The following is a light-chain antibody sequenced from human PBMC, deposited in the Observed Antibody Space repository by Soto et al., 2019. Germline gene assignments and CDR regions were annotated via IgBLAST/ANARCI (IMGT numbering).Light chain of an antibody. CDR2: DVS. CDR1: SSDVGSYNY. V-gene: IGLV2-14*01. J-gene: IGLJ3*02. Sequence: QSALTQPASVSGSPGQSITISCTGTSSDVGSYNYVSWYQQHPAKAPKLVIYDVSNRPSGVSNRFSGSKSDNTASLTISGLQSEDEADYYCSSYTSSSTRVFGGGTKLTVL. CDR3: SSYTSSSTRV.